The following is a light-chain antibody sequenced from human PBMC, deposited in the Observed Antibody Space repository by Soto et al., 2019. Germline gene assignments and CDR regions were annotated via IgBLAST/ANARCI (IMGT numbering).Light chain of an antibody. J-gene: IGKJ1*01. V-gene: IGKV3D-20*02. CDR1: HRLDYID. CDR3: QQRQTWRRT. CDR2: HAC. Sequence: EIVRKPFLRIIYLYKGERATXSCRASHRLDYIDLAWYEVGPGHARSLLIYHACNSAAGVRVRFSGTGSETDLTLTISKLEAEAFVFYYSQQRQTWRRTLCRGTKVDI.